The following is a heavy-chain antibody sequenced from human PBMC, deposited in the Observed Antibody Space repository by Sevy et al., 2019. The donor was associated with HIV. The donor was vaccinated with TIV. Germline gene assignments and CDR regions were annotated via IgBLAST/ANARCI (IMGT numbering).Heavy chain of an antibody. CDR3: VSLFLSYRSGWSYFDY. Sequence: GGSLRLSCAISGFTVNDKYIIWVRQAPGKGLEWVSVIFSSGSTYYADSAKGGFTISRDNSKNTVDLNMNSVRAEDTAAYYCVSLFLSYRSGWSYFDYWGQGTLVTVSS. V-gene: IGHV3-66*02. CDR1: GFTVNDKY. J-gene: IGHJ4*02. CDR2: IFSSGST. D-gene: IGHD6-19*01.